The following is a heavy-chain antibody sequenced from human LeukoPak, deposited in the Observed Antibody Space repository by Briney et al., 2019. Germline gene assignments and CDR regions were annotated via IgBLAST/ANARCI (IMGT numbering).Heavy chain of an antibody. CDR2: MNPNSGNT. CDR3: ARGRYGSGSYYKPISY. V-gene: IGHV1-8*03. J-gene: IGHJ4*02. D-gene: IGHD3-10*01. CDR1: GYTFTSYD. Sequence: ASVKVSCKASGYTFTSYDINWVRQATGQGLEWMGWMNPNSGNTGYAQKFQGRVTITRNTSISTAYMELSSLRSEDTAVYYCARGRYGSGSYYKPISYWGQGTLVTVSS.